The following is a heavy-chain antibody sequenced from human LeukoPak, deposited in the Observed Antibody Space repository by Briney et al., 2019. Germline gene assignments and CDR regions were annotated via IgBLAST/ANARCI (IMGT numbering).Heavy chain of an antibody. V-gene: IGHV3-30*03. D-gene: IGHD4-23*01. CDR3: ARGNYGGDEGYYYYYGMDV. CDR2: ISYDGNYK. Sequence: GGSLRLSCAASGFTFSSYVVVWVRQAPGKGLEWLAGISYDGNYKYYVDSVKGRFTISRDNSKSTLYLQMNSLRAGDTAIYYCARGNYGGDEGYYYYYGMDVWGQGTTVTVSS. CDR1: GFTFSSYV. J-gene: IGHJ6*02.